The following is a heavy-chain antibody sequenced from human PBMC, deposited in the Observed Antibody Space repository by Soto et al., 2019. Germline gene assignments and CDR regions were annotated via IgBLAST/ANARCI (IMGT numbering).Heavy chain of an antibody. J-gene: IGHJ4*02. CDR1: GGSITSYH. V-gene: IGHV4-59*01. CDR2: TAYTGNT. Sequence: PSETLSLTCVVSGGSITSYHWSWIRQFPGKGLEWIAYTAYTGNTNYNPSLKSRVTISVDTSKNQFSLNLRFVTAADTAVYYCARTVLGAAVDYWGQGALVTVSS. D-gene: IGHD6-13*01. CDR3: ARTVLGAAVDY.